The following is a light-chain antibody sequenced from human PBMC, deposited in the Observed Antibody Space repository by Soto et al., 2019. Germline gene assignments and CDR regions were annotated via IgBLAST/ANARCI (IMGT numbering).Light chain of an antibody. J-gene: IGLJ2*01. Sequence: QSVLTQPPSASGTPGQRVTISCSGSSSNIGSNYVYWYQQVPGTAPRLLMYRASQRPSGVPDRFSGSKSGTSASLAISGLRFEDEAEYYCAAWDDTRNGLVFGGGTKLTVL. CDR1: SSNIGSNY. V-gene: IGLV1-47*01. CDR2: RAS. CDR3: AAWDDTRNGLV.